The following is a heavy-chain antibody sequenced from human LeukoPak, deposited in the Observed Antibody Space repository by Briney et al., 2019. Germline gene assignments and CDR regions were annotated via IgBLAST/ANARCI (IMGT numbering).Heavy chain of an antibody. D-gene: IGHD4-17*01. Sequence: SETLSLTCAVYGGSFNGYYWSWIRQPPGKGLEWIGEINHSGSTNYNPSLKSRVTISVDTSKNQFSLKLSSVTAADTAVYYCARDVRTVPYYYYGMDVWGQGTTVTVSS. CDR3: ARDVRTVPYYYYGMDV. CDR1: GGSFNGYY. CDR2: INHSGST. J-gene: IGHJ6*02. V-gene: IGHV4-34*01.